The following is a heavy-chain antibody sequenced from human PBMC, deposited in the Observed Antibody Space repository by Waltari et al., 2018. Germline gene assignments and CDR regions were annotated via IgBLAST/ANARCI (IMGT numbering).Heavy chain of an antibody. CDR1: GYIVTNYY. Sequence: QVQLVQSGAEVKKPGASVNVSCKASGYIVTNYYVHWVRQAPGQGLEWMGIINPSGGSTRHAQKLQGRVTMTRDTSTSTVHMEMSSLRSEDTAVYFCARAGAVRGRYYFDYWGQGSLVTVSS. CDR2: INPSGGST. CDR3: ARAGAVRGRYYFDY. J-gene: IGHJ4*02. V-gene: IGHV1-46*04. D-gene: IGHD3-10*01.